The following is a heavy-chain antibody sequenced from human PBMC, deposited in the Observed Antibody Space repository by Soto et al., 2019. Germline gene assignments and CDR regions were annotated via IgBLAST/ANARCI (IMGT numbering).Heavy chain of an antibody. D-gene: IGHD3-16*01. CDR1: GFSLSFYW. V-gene: IGHV3-7*04. CDR2: IKQDGSEK. CDR3: ARGGGNFDQ. Sequence: EVQLVESGGGLVQPGGSLRLTCEASGFSLSFYWMSWVRQAPGKGLEWVANIKQDGSEKYYVDSVKGRFTISRDNAKNSLYLQMNSLRAEDTAVYYCARGGGNFDQWGQGTLVTVSS. J-gene: IGHJ4*02.